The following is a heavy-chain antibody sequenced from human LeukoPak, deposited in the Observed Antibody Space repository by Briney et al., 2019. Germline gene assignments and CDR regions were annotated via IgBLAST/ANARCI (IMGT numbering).Heavy chain of an antibody. CDR3: ARLFGVSYYYSYYFDS. V-gene: IGHV4-31*03. Sequence: PSQTLYRTCTVSGGSISTDGYYWTWIRQHPVKGLEWIGYIYHIGNTYYNPSLKSRVTISVDTSKNQFSLKLSSVTAADTAVYYCARLFGVSYYYSYYFDSWGQGTLVTVSS. CDR1: GGSISTDGYY. D-gene: IGHD3-10*01. CDR2: IYHIGNT. J-gene: IGHJ4*02.